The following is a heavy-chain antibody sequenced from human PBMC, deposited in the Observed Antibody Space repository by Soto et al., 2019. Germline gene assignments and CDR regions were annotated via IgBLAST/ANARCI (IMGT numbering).Heavy chain of an antibody. V-gene: IGHV3-21*01. CDR3: VREDGIVGANSAFDY. CDR1: GFTFSTYT. D-gene: IGHD1-26*01. CDR2: INGRGNYI. Sequence: EVQVVESGGDLVKPGGSLRLSCASPGFTFSTYTMNWVRQAPGKGLEWVSSINGRGNYIYYADSVKGRFTISRDNAKNSLYLQMDRLRAEDTALYYCVREDGIVGANSAFDYWGLGALVTVSS. J-gene: IGHJ4*02.